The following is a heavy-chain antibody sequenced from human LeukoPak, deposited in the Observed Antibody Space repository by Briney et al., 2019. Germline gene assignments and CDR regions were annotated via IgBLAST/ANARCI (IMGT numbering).Heavy chain of an antibody. CDR3: AKLRDIEGATTFDY. CDR1: GFTFSSYA. J-gene: IGHJ4*02. CDR2: ISGSGGST. Sequence: GSLRLSCAASGFTFSSYAMSWVRQAPGKGLEWVSAISGSGGSTYYADSVKGRFTISRDNAKNTLYLQMNSLRAEDTAVYYCAKLRDIEGATTFDYWGQGTLVTVSS. D-gene: IGHD1-26*01. V-gene: IGHV3-23*01.